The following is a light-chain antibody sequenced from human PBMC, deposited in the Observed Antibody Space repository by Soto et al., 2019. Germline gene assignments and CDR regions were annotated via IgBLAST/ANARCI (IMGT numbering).Light chain of an antibody. V-gene: IGKV3-20*01. Sequence: DIVLTQSPGTLSLSPGEGATLSCRASQSVSSSHLAWYQQKPRQAPRLVIYGASSSATGLPDRFSGSGSGTVFTLTISRLEPEDFAVYYCQQYGGSPLYTFGQGTTLEIK. J-gene: IGKJ2*01. CDR2: GAS. CDR3: QQYGGSPLYT. CDR1: QSVSSSH.